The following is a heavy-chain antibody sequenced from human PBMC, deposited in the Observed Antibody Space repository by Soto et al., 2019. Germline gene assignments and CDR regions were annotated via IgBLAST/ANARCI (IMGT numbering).Heavy chain of an antibody. V-gene: IGHV3-30*18. D-gene: IGHD3-10*01. CDR2: ISYDGSNK. CDR3: AKDLDVLLWFGELSAYYYYGMDV. Sequence: GGSLRLSCAASGFTFSSYGMHWVRQAPGKGLEWVAVISYDGSNKYYADSVKGRFTISRDNSKNTLDLQMNSLRAEDTAVYYCAKDLDVLLWFGELSAYYYYGMDVWGQGTTVTVSS. J-gene: IGHJ6*02. CDR1: GFTFSSYG.